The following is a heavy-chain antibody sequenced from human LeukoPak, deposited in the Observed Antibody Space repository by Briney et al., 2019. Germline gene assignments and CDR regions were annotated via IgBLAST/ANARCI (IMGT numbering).Heavy chain of an antibody. CDR2: ISAYNGNT. J-gene: IGHJ4*02. D-gene: IGHD4-17*01. CDR1: GYTFTSYG. V-gene: IGHV1-18*01. Sequence: ASVKVSCKASGYTFTSYGISWVRQAPGQGHEWMGWISAYNGNTDYAQKLQGRVTMTTDTSTSTAYMELRSLRSDDTAVYYCARVTQTDYDFDYWGQGTLVTVSS. CDR3: ARVTQTDYDFDY.